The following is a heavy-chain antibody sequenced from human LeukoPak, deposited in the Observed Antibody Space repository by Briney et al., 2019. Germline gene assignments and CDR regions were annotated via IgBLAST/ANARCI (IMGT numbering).Heavy chain of an antibody. D-gene: IGHD2-15*01. CDR1: GFTFSSYA. V-gene: IGHV3-23*01. Sequence: GEALRLSCAASGFTFSSYAMSWVRQAPGKGLEWVSAISGSGGSTYYADSVKCRFTISRDNSKNTLYLQMNSLRAEDTAVYYCARHEDIVVVVAATDAFDIWGQGTMVTVSS. CDR3: ARHEDIVVVVAATDAFDI. CDR2: ISGSGGST. J-gene: IGHJ3*02.